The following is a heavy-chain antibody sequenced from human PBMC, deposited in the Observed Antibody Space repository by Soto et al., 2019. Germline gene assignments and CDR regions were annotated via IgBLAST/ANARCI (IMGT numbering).Heavy chain of an antibody. D-gene: IGHD6-13*01. CDR3: ARTSIAAAVYNWFDP. Sequence: SETLSLTCTVSGGSISSSSYYWGWIRQPPGKGLEWIGSIYYSGSTYYNPSLKSRVTISVDTSKNQFSLELSSVTAADTAVYYCARTSIAAAVYNWFDPWGQGTLVTVSS. CDR2: IYYSGST. J-gene: IGHJ5*02. V-gene: IGHV4-39*01. CDR1: GGSISSSSYY.